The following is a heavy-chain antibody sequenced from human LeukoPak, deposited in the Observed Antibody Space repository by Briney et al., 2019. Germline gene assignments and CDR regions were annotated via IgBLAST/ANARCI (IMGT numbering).Heavy chain of an antibody. CDR2: ISYDGSNK. D-gene: IGHD5-24*01. V-gene: IGHV3-30*03. J-gene: IGHJ6*01. CDR3: AAAMATHYLHL. Sequence: GGSLTLSCAASGFTFSSYAMSWVRQAPGKGLEWVAVISYDGSNKYYAYSMKGRFTISRDNSKNTLYLQMNSVSAEDTAVYYCAAAMATHYLHLWGQETGVSV. CDR1: GFTFSSYA.